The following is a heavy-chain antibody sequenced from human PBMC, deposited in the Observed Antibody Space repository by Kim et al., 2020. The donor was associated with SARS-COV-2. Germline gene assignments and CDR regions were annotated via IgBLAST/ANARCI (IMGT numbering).Heavy chain of an antibody. J-gene: IGHJ6*02. V-gene: IGHV3-21*01. CDR3: ARDPLYGSGTSFYYYSMDV. CDR2: ISASGTYL. CDR1: GFTFSNYV. Sequence: GGSLRLSCSASGFTFSNYVMNWVRQAPGKGLEWVSSISASGTYLYYADSMKGRFTISIDNAKSSLYLQMNSLRAEDTAVYYCARDPLYGSGTSFYYYSMDVWGRGTTVTVSS. D-gene: IGHD3-10*01.